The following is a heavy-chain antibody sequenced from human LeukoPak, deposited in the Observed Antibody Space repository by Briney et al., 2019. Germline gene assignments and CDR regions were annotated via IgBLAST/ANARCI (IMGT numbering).Heavy chain of an antibody. CDR2: IYPGDSDT. V-gene: IGHV5-51*01. Sequence: GESPKISCKGSGYSFTSYWIGCVRQMPGKGLEWMGIIYPGDSDTRYSPSFQGQVTISADKSISTAYLQWSSLKASDTAMYYCATARDAMTFDYWGQGTLVTVSS. CDR3: ATARDAMTFDY. D-gene: IGHD6-25*01. CDR1: GYSFTSYW. J-gene: IGHJ4*02.